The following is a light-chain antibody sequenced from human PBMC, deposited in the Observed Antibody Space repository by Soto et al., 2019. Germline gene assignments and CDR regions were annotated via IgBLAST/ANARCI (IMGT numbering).Light chain of an antibody. CDR3: AAWDDSLNTVV. CDR2: DVT. Sequence: QSVLTQPRSVSGSPGQSVTISCTGTSSDVGGYNYVSWYQQHPAKAPKLMIYDVTKRPSGVPDRFSGSRSGTSASLAISGLQSDDEADYYCAAWDDSLNTVVFGGGTQLTVL. CDR1: SSDVGGYNY. J-gene: IGLJ2*01. V-gene: IGLV2-11*01.